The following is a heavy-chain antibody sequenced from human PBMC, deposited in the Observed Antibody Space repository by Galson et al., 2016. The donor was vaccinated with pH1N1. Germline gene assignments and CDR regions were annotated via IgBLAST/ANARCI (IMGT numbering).Heavy chain of an antibody. CDR3: ARSRGYSYGSYYFDN. CDR1: GGTFSSYA. Sequence: SVKVSCKASGGTFSSYAVSWVRQAPGQGLEWVGGIIGMFGTTTYAQKLQGRVTITAEELTSSSYMELTSLTSEDTALYYCARSRGYSYGSYYFDNWGPGTTVTVSS. J-gene: IGHJ4*03. V-gene: IGHV1-69*13. CDR2: IIGMFGTT. D-gene: IGHD5-18*01.